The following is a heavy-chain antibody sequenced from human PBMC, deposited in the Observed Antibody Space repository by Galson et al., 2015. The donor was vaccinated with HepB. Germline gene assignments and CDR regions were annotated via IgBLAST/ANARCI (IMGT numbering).Heavy chain of an antibody. CDR2: INAGNGNT. CDR1: GYTFTNYA. Sequence: SVKVSCKASGYTFTNYAIHWVRQAPGQRLEWMGWINAGNGNTKYSENFQDRVTITRDTSARTAYVDLSSLRSEDTAVYFCARDRCGGDCQDDYFDYWGQGTLVTVSS. J-gene: IGHJ4*02. V-gene: IGHV1-3*01. D-gene: IGHD2-21*01. CDR3: ARDRCGGDCQDDYFDY.